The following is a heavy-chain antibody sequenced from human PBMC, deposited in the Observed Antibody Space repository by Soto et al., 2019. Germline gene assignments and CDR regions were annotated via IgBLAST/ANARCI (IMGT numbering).Heavy chain of an antibody. D-gene: IGHD3-3*01. CDR1: GFTFSNYA. V-gene: IGHV3-23*01. CDR3: AKDGGGAPIFGVVNNWFDP. Sequence: EVQLLESGGGLVQPGGSLRLSCGASGFTFSNYAMSWVRQAPGKGLEWVSAISGSGRRTYYADSVKGRFTISRDNSKNTRYLKMNSRRAEDTAVYYCAKDGGGAPIFGVVNNWFDPWGQGTLVTVSS. CDR2: ISGSGRRT. J-gene: IGHJ5*02.